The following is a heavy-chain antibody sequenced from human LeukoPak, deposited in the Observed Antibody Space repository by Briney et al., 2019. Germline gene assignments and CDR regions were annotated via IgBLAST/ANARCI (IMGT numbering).Heavy chain of an antibody. D-gene: IGHD2-15*01. Sequence: GGSLRLSCAASGFTFSSYAMHWVRQAPGKGLEWVAVISYDGSNKYYADSVKGRFTISRDNSKNTLYLQMNSLRAEDTAVYYCAKSGDGGYFDYWGQGTLVTVSS. CDR1: GFTFSSYA. J-gene: IGHJ4*02. CDR2: ISYDGSNK. V-gene: IGHV3-30*18. CDR3: AKSGDGGYFDY.